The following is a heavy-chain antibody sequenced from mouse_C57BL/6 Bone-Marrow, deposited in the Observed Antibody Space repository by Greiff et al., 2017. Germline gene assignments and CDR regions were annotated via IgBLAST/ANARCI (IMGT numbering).Heavy chain of an antibody. V-gene: IGHV1-76*01. J-gene: IGHJ3*01. CDR3: ARKRIVAD. Sequence: VKLMESGAELVRPGASVKLSCKASGYTFTDYYINWVKQRPGQGLEWIARIYPGSGNNYYNEKLKGKATLTAEKSSSTAYMQISSLTSEDSAVYFFARKRIVADWGQGTLVTVSA. D-gene: IGHD2-5*01. CDR1: GYTFTDYY. CDR2: IYPGSGNN.